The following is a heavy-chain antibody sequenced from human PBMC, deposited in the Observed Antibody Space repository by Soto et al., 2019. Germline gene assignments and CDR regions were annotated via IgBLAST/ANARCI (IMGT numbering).Heavy chain of an antibody. J-gene: IGHJ6*02. Sequence: EVQLVESGGGVVQPGESLRLSCAGSGFTFSAYDMHWVRQTTGKGLECVSAIGAADDPYYLGSVKGGFTISSENAKNSLYLQMNSLRAEDTAVYYCARAYSGRLPRRADYYFAMDVWGQGTTVTVSS. D-gene: IGHD2-15*01. V-gene: IGHV3-13*05. CDR2: IGAADDP. CDR3: ARAYSGRLPRRADYYFAMDV. CDR1: GFTFSAYD.